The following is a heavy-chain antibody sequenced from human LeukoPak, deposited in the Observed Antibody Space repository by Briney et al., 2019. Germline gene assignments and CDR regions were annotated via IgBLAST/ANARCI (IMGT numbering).Heavy chain of an antibody. CDR1: GGSFSGYY. CDR2: INHSGST. J-gene: IGHJ4*02. Sequence: SETLSLTCAVYGGSFSGYYWSWIRQPPGKGLEWIGEINHSGSTNYNPSLKSRVTISVDTSKNQFSLKLSSVTAADTAVYYCARGTSDSSGYVAYWGQGTLVTVSS. D-gene: IGHD3-22*01. V-gene: IGHV4-34*01. CDR3: ARGTSDSSGYVAY.